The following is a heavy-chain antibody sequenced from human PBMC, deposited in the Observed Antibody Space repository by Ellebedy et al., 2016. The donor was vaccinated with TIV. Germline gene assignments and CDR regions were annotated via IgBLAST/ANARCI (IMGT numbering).Heavy chain of an antibody. CDR2: FDPEDGET. V-gene: IGHV1-24*01. CDR1: GYTLTELS. Sequence: AASVKVSCKVFGYTLTELSMHWVRQALGKGLEWMGGFDPEDGETIYAQKFQGRVTMTEDTSTDPAYMELSSLRSEDTAVYYCATDIAGAVAAYYYHGMDVWGQGTTVTVSS. CDR3: ATDIAGAVAAYYYHGMDV. D-gene: IGHD6-19*01. J-gene: IGHJ6*02.